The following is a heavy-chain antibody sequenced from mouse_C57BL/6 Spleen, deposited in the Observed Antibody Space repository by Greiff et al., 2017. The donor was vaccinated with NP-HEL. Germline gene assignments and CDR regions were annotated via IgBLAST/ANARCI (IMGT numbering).Heavy chain of an antibody. V-gene: IGHV1-61*01. CDR1: GYTFTSYW. CDR2: IYPSDSET. CDR3: ARPDRYYYAMDY. Sequence: QVQLQQPGAELVRPGSSVKLSCKASGYTFTSYWMDWVKQRPGQGLEWIGNIYPSDSETHYNQQFKDKATLTVDKSSSTAYMQLSSLTSEDAAVYYCARPDRYYYAMDYWGQGTSVTVSS. J-gene: IGHJ4*01.